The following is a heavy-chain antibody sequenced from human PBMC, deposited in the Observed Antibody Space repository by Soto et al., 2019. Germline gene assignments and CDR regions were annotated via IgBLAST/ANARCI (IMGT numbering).Heavy chain of an antibody. CDR3: ARGNAAMASDI. V-gene: IGHV3-30-3*01. J-gene: IGHJ3*02. CDR2: ISYDGSNK. CDR1: GFTFCSYA. Sequence: PGGSLRLSCAASGFTFCSYAMHWVRQAPGKGLEWVAVISYDGSNKYYADSVKGRFTISRDNSKNTLYLQMNSLRAEDTAVYYCARGNAAMASDIWGQGTMVTVSS. D-gene: IGHD5-18*01.